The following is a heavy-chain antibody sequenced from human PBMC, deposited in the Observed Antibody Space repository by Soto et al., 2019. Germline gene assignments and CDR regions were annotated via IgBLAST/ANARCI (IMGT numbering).Heavy chain of an antibody. CDR3: ARGGPDLEYYYDSSGYYFGY. J-gene: IGHJ4*02. CDR2: IYYSGST. CDR1: GGSISSGDYY. V-gene: IGHV4-30-4*01. D-gene: IGHD3-22*01. Sequence: SETLSLTCTVSGGSISSGDYYWSWIRQPPGKGLEWIGYIYYSGSTYYNPSLKSRVTISVDTSKNQFSLKLSSVTAADTAVYYCARGGPDLEYYYDSSGYYFGYWGQGTLVTVSS.